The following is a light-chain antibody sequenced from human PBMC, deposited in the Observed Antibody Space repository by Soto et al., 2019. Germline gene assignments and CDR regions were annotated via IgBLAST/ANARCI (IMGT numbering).Light chain of an antibody. Sequence: QSALTQPASMSGSPGQSITLSCTGTSSDVGGFNYVSWYQQHPGKAPKLMIYNVDYRPSGVSNRLSGSKSGNRASLTISGLQAEDEADYYCSSYTSTNTYVFGTGTKLTVL. V-gene: IGLV2-14*03. J-gene: IGLJ1*01. CDR1: SSDVGGFNY. CDR3: SSYTSTNTYV. CDR2: NVD.